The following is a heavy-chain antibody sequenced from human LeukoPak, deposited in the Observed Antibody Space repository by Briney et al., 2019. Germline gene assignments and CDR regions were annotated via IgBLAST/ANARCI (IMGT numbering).Heavy chain of an antibody. CDR3: ASGGMGARKFYSDPFHY. J-gene: IGHJ4*02. V-gene: IGHV3-53*01. Sequence: GGALRLSCAASGFTVSTNYMSWVRQAPEKGLEWVSILYSRGSTYYAHSVKGRFTISRDDSKNTLYLQMNSLRAEDTAVYYCASGGMGARKFYSDPFHYWGQGTLVTVSS. CDR1: GFTVSTNY. CDR2: LYSRGST. D-gene: IGHD2-15*01.